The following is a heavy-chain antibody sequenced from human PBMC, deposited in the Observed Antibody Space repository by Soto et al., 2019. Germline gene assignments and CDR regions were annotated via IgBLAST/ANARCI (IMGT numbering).Heavy chain of an antibody. CDR2: IYHSGST. D-gene: IGHD3-9*01. CDR3: ARGPLGYEIVNGLPAGYYFDY. CDR1: GGSISSSNW. J-gene: IGHJ4*02. V-gene: IGHV4-4*02. Sequence: SETLSLTCAVSGGSISSSNWWSWVRQPPGKGLEWIGEIYHSGSTNYNPSLKSRVTISVDKSKNQFSLKLSSVTAADTAVYYCARGPLGYEIVNGLPAGYYFDYWGQGTLVTVSS.